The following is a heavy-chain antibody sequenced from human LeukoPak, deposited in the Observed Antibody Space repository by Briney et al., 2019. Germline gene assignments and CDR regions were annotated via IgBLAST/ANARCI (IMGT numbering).Heavy chain of an antibody. CDR1: GFTFSSYD. CDR3: ARDQWFGESPYGMDV. D-gene: IGHD3-10*01. J-gene: IGHJ6*02. Sequence: GGSLRLSCAASGFTFSSYDMHWVRQATGKGPEWVSAIGTAGDTYYPGSVKGRFTISRENAKNSLYLQMNSLRAGDTAVYYCARDQWFGESPYGMDVWGQGTTVTVS. CDR2: IGTAGDT. V-gene: IGHV3-13*01.